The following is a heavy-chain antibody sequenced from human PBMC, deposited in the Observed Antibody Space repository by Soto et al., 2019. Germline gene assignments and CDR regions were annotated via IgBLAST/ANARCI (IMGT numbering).Heavy chain of an antibody. CDR3: AKNWNWGSLVH. J-gene: IGHJ4*02. V-gene: IGHV4-61*08. CDR1: GGSISSGGYS. Sequence: SETLSLTCAVSGGSISSGGYSWSWIRQPPGKGLEWIGFIYYGGSTNYNPSLKSRVTISVDTPKNQFSLKLSSVTAADTAVYYCAKNWNWGSLVHWGQGTLVTVSS. CDR2: IYYGGST. D-gene: IGHD7-27*01.